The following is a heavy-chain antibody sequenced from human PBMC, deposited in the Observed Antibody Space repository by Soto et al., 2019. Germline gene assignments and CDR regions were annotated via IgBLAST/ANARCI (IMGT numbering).Heavy chain of an antibody. D-gene: IGHD3-9*01. CDR2: IYYSGST. CDR1: GGSTSSYY. J-gene: IGHJ5*02. V-gene: IGHV4-59*01. Sequence: SETLSLTCTVSGGSTSSYYWSWVRQPPGKGLEWIGYIYYSGSTNYNPSLKSRVTISVDTSKNQFSLKLSSVTAADTAVYYCARGNRYFDWLYNWFDPWGQGTLVTVSS. CDR3: ARGNRYFDWLYNWFDP.